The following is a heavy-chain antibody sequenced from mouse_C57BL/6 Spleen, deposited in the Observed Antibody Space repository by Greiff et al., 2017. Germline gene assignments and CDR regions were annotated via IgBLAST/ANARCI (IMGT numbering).Heavy chain of an antibody. Sequence: ESGPGLVKPSQSLSLTCSVTGYSITSGYYWNWIRQFPGNKLEWMGYISYDGSNNYNPSLKNRISITRDTSKNQFFLKLNSVTTEDTATYYCAREDYGSSYGYWCQGTTLTVSS. CDR3: AREDYGSSYGY. V-gene: IGHV3-6*01. J-gene: IGHJ2*01. D-gene: IGHD1-1*01. CDR1: GYSITSGYY. CDR2: ISYDGSN.